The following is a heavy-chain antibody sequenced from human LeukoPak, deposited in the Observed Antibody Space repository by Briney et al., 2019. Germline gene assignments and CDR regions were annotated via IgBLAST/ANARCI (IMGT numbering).Heavy chain of an antibody. CDR1: GCTFTSYG. D-gene: IGHD3-10*01. J-gene: IGHJ4*02. Sequence: ASVKVSCKASGCTFTSYGISWVRQAPGQGLEWMGWINPNSGDTNYAQKFQGRVTMTRDTSISTAYMELSRLRSDDTAVYYCARGVIDLLWFGESPSPIDYWGQGTLVTVSS. CDR3: ARGVIDLLWFGESPSPIDY. V-gene: IGHV1-2*02. CDR2: INPNSGDT.